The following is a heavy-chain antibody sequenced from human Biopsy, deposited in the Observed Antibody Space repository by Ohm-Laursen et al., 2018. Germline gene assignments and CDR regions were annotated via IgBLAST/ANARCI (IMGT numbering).Heavy chain of an antibody. Sequence: SVKVSCKASGYTFSMYAIIWVRQAPGQGLEWMGWSSAYNGKTNYAQKFQGRLTMTTDTSTSTAYMELRSLRSEGTAMYYCARGYQPHLVTIFYYYYGMDVWGQGTTVTVSS. CDR2: SSAYNGKT. J-gene: IGHJ6*02. CDR3: ARGYQPHLVTIFYYYYGMDV. CDR1: GYTFSMYA. D-gene: IGHD2/OR15-2a*01. V-gene: IGHV1-18*01.